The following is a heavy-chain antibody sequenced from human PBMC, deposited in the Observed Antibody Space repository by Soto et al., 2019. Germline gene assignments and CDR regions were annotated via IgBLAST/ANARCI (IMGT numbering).Heavy chain of an antibody. J-gene: IGHJ5*02. V-gene: IGHV1-3*05. CDR3: AGGGGLLVWFHP. CDR2: INAGNGNT. Sequence: QVQLVQSGAEEKKPGASVKVSCKASGYTFTSYAMHWVRQAPGQRLEWMGWINAGNGNTKYSQKFQGRVTITRDTAANQAYMGLSSLRSEDTAVYFCAGGGGLLVWFHPWGQGTLVTVSS. CDR1: GYTFTSYA. D-gene: IGHD5-12*01.